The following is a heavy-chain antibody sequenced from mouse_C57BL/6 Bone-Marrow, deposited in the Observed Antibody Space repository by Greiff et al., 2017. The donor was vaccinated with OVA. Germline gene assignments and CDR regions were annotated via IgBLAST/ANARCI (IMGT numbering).Heavy chain of an antibody. J-gene: IGHJ4*01. CDR3: ARLTYYGSSYVGRAMDY. CDR1: GYTFTDHT. CDR2: IYPRDGST. D-gene: IGHD1-1*01. V-gene: IGHV1-78*01. Sequence: VQLQESDAELVKPGASVKISCKVSGYTFTDHTIHWMKQRPEQGLEWIGYIYPRDGSTKYNEKFKGKAPLTADKSSSTAYMQLNSLTSEDSAVYFCARLTYYGSSYVGRAMDYWGQGTSVTVSS.